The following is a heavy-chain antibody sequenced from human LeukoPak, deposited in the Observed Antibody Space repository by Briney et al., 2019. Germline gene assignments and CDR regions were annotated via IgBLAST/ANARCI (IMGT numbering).Heavy chain of an antibody. Sequence: GGSLRLSCAASGSTFSSYSMNWVRQAPGQGLEWVSYISSSSSTIYYADSVKGRFAISRDNAKNSLYLQMNSLRAEDTAVYYCARVREGRHYYLAFDIWGQGTMVTVSS. D-gene: IGHD1-26*01. CDR3: ARVREGRHYYLAFDI. V-gene: IGHV3-48*04. J-gene: IGHJ3*02. CDR2: ISSSSSTI. CDR1: GSTFSSYS.